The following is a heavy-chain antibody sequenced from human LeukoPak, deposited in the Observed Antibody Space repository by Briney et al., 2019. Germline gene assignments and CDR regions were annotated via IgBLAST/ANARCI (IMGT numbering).Heavy chain of an antibody. CDR1: GGDICSYY. V-gene: IGHV4-59*01. CDR2: IHYSGST. J-gene: IGHJ3*02. Sequence: SETLSLTCTISGGDICSYYWTWIRQPPGKGLEWIGYIHYSGSTNYNSSLKSRVTISMDTSKNQFSLRLSSVTAADTAIYYCARDSRFCGGDCYPDGFDIWGQGTMVTVSS. CDR3: ARDSRFCGGDCYPDGFDI. D-gene: IGHD2-21*02.